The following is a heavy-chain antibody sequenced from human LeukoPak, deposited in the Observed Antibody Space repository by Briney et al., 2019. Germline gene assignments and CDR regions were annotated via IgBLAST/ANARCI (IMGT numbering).Heavy chain of an antibody. CDR2: IYPSDSDT. Sequence: PGESLKISCKGSGYIFTRYWIGWVRQMPGKGLEWMGIIYPSDSDTKYSPSFQGQVTISADKSSSTAYLQWSSLKASDTAMYYCARRGTDGYSVPFDYWGQGTLVTVSS. D-gene: IGHD5-24*01. CDR1: GYIFTRYW. V-gene: IGHV5-51*01. J-gene: IGHJ4*02. CDR3: ARRGTDGYSVPFDY.